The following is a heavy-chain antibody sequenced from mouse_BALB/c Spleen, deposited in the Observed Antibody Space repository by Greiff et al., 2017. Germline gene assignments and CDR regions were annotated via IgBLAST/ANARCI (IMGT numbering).Heavy chain of an antibody. CDR3: ARKVRLRFDY. CDR2: INPSTGYT. D-gene: IGHD2-14*01. J-gene: IGHJ2*01. Sequence: QVQLQQSGAELAKPGASVKMSCKASGYTFTSYWMHWVKQRPGQGLEWIGYINPSTGYTEYNQKFKDKATLTADKSSSTAYMQLSSLTSEDSAVYYCARKVRLRFDYWGQGTTLTVSS. V-gene: IGHV1-7*01. CDR1: GYTFTSYW.